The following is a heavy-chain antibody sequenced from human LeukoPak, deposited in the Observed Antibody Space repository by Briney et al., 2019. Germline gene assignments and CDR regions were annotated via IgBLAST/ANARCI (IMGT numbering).Heavy chain of an antibody. CDR3: TTDIPPELGYYYMDV. CDR1: GFTFSNAW. D-gene: IGHD3-16*01. J-gene: IGHJ6*03. V-gene: IGHV3-15*01. Sequence: PGGSLRLSRAASGFTFSNAWMSWVRQAPGKGLEWVGRIKSKTDGGTTDYAAPVKGRFTISRDDSKNTLYLQMNSLKTEDTAVYYCTTDIPPELGYYYMDVWGKGTTVTVSS. CDR2: IKSKTDGGTT.